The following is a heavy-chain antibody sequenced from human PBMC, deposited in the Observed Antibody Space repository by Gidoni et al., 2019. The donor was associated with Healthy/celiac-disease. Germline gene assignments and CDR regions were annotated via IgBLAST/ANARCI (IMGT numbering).Heavy chain of an antibody. D-gene: IGHD6-6*01. CDR2: IWYDGSNK. J-gene: IGHJ4*02. V-gene: IGHV3-33*01. CDR1: GFTFSSHG. CDR3: ARDRRGSSSFDY. Sequence: QLVESGGGVVHPGRSVRISCAACGFTFSSHGMHWVRQAPGKGLEWVAVIWYDGSNKYYADSVKGRFTISRDNSKNTLYLQMNSQRAEDTAVYYCARDRRGSSSFDYWGQGTLVTVSS.